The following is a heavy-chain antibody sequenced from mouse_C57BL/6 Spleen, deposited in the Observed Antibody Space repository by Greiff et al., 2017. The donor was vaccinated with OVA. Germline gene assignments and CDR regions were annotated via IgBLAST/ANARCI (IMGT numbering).Heavy chain of an antibody. D-gene: IGHD2-4*01. J-gene: IGHJ2*01. CDR3: ARWNDYDVGFDY. CDR1: GYTFTSYG. Sequence: VQVQQSGAELARPGASVKLSCKASGYTFTSYGISWVKQRTGQGLEWIGEIYPRSGNTYYNEKFKGKATLTADKSSSTAYMELRSLTSEDSAVYFCARWNDYDVGFDYWGQGTTLTVSS. CDR2: IYPRSGNT. V-gene: IGHV1-81*01.